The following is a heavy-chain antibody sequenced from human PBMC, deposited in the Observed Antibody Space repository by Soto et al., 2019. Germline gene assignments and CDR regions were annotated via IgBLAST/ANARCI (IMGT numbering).Heavy chain of an antibody. CDR3: ARGDRGAFDL. D-gene: IGHD1-26*01. Sequence: EVQLVESGGGLVQPGESLRLSCAASGFTFSYYWMHWVRQAPGKGLVWVSRIHSDGSSTTYADSVKGRFSISRDNARNTVYLQMNSLRAEDTAVYYCARGDRGAFDLWGQGTVLPVSS. V-gene: IGHV3-74*01. CDR1: GFTFSYYW. CDR2: IHSDGSST. J-gene: IGHJ3*01.